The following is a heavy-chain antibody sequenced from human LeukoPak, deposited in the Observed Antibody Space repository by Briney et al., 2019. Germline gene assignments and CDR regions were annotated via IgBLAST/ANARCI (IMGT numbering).Heavy chain of an antibody. CDR3: AKGWRSLANWFDP. CDR1: GGSISSGNYY. CDR2: IYTSGST. Sequence: SQTLSLTCTVSGGSISSGNYYWTWIRQPAGKGLEWIGRIYTSGSTNYNPSLKSRASVSINTSKNQFSLKLSSVTAADTAVYYCAKGWRSLANWFDPWGQGTLVTVSS. J-gene: IGHJ5*02. V-gene: IGHV4-61*02. D-gene: IGHD2-15*01.